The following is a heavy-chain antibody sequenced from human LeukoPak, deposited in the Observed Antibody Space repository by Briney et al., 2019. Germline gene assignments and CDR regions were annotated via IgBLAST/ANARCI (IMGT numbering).Heavy chain of an antibody. D-gene: IGHD3-22*01. V-gene: IGHV1-8*02. CDR3: ARDHDPDYYDSSSYYGY. J-gene: IGHJ4*02. CDR1: GYTFTGYY. CDR2: MNPNSGNT. Sequence: ASVKVSCKASGYTFTGYYMDWVRQAPGQGLEWMGWMNPNSGNTGYAQKFQGRLTMTRNTSISTAYMELSSLRSEDTAVYYCARDHDPDYYDSSSYYGYWGQGTLVTVS.